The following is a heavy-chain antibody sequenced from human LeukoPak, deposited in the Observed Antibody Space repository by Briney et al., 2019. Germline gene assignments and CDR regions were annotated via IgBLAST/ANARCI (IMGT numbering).Heavy chain of an antibody. CDR2: LSWNSGSI. CDR3: AKDRAYSSSHFDY. D-gene: IGHD6-13*01. Sequence: PGGSLRLSCAASGFTFDDYAMHWVRQPPGKGLEWFSGLSWNSGSIGYADSVKGRFTISRDNGKNSLYLQMNSLRAEDTALYYCAKDRAYSSSHFDYWGQGTLVTVSS. V-gene: IGHV3-9*01. CDR1: GFTFDDYA. J-gene: IGHJ4*02.